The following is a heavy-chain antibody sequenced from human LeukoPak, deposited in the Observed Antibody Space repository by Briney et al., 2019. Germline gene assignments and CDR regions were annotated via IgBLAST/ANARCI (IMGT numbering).Heavy chain of an antibody. J-gene: IGHJ4*02. CDR3: ARGDTASFMTRYYFDY. V-gene: IGHV1-46*01. CDR2: INPSGGST. CDR1: GYTFTSYY. D-gene: IGHD5-18*01. Sequence: GASVKVSCKASGYTFTSYYTHWVRQAPGQGLEWMGIINPSGGSTSYAQKFQGRVTMTRDMSTSTVYMELSSLRSEDTAVYYCARGDTASFMTRYYFDYWGQGTLVTVSS.